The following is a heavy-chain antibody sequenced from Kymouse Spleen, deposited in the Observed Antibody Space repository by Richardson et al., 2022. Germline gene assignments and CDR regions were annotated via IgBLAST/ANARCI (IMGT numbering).Heavy chain of an antibody. D-gene: IGHD1-7*01. Sequence: EVQLVESGGGLVKPGGSLRLSCAASGFTFSSYSMNWVRQAPGKGLEWVSSISSSSSYIYYADSVKGRFTISRDNAKNSLYLQMNSLRAEDTAVYYCARGGITGTTRAFDIWGQGTMVTVSS. CDR3: ARGGITGTTRAFDI. J-gene: IGHJ3*02. CDR1: GFTFSSYS. CDR2: ISSSSSYI. V-gene: IGHV3-21*03.